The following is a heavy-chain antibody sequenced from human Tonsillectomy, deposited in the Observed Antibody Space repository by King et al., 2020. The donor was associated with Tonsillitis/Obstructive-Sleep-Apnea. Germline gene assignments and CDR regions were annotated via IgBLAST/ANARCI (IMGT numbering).Heavy chain of an antibody. CDR1: GFTVSGNY. CDR2: IYTGDAT. Sequence: VQLVESGGGLVQPGGSLRLSCAGSGFTVSGNYLSWVRQAPGKGLEWVSVIYTGDATNYADSVKDRFTISRDNSKNTLYLQMNSLRAEDSAVYYCAGSMTAVTAFDYWGQGALVTVSS. J-gene: IGHJ4*02. CDR3: AGSMTAVTAFDY. D-gene: IGHD4-11*01. V-gene: IGHV3-66*01.